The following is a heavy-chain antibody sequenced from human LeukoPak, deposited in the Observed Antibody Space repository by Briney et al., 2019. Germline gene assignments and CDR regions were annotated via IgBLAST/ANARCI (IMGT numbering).Heavy chain of an antibody. CDR1: RFTFSSYS. V-gene: IGHV3-21*01. CDR2: ISSSSSYI. CDR3: ARDRGSYFDY. D-gene: IGHD1-26*01. Sequence: GGSLRLSCAASRFTFSSYSMNWVRQAPGKGLEWVSSISSSSSYIYYADSVKGRFTISRDNAKNSLYLQMNSLRAEDTAVYYCARDRGSYFDYWGQGTLVTVSS. J-gene: IGHJ4*02.